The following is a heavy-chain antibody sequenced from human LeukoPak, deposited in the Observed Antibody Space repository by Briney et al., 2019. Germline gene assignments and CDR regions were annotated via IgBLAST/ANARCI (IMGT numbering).Heavy chain of an antibody. D-gene: IGHD2-8*01. CDR1: GFTFSSYS. V-gene: IGHV3-21*01. CDR3: ARARGPGVFDY. Sequence: PGGSLRLSCAASGFTFSSYSMDWVRQAPGKGLEWVSSISSSSSYIYYADSVKGRFTFSRDNAKNSLYLQMNSLRAEDTAVYYCARARGPGVFDYWGQGTLVTVSS. J-gene: IGHJ4*02. CDR2: ISSSSSYI.